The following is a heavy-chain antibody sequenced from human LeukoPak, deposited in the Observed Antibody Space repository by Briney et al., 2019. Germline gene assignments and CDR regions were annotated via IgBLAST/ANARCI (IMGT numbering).Heavy chain of an antibody. V-gene: IGHV1-2*02. CDR2: INPNSGGT. J-gene: IGHJ4*02. Sequence: GASVKVSCKASGYTFSGYYMHWVRQAPGQGLEWMGWINPNSGGTKSSQKFQGRVTMTRDTSISTADMELSRLTSDDTAVYFCARGPNYYGSSGHYYLHDWGQGTLVTVSS. D-gene: IGHD3-22*01. CDR1: GYTFSGYY. CDR3: ARGPNYYGSSGHYYLHD.